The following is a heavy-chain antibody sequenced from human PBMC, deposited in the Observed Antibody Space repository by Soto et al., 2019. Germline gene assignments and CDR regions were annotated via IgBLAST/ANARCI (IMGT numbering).Heavy chain of an antibody. Sequence: QVPLVQSGAEGKKPGASVKVSCKASGYTFTSYAMHWVRQAPGQRLEWMGWINAGNDNTKYSQKFQGRVTITRDTCASTAYMELSSLRSDGTAVYYCARVGALYYYYYMDVWGKGTTVTVSS. J-gene: IGHJ6*03. CDR3: ARVGALYYYYYMDV. CDR1: GYTFTSYA. CDR2: INAGNDNT. V-gene: IGHV1-3*01. D-gene: IGHD3-16*01.